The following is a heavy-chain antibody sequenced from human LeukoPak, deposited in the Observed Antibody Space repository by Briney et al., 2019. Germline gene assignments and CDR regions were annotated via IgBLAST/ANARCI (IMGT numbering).Heavy chain of an antibody. CDR2: INPDDGGS. J-gene: IGHJ4*02. Sequence: PGGSLRLSCQASGFTFSNYAMSWVRQAPGKGLEWVSSINPDDGGSFFANSVKGRFTISRDDSRSVVYLQMNSLRAEDTAVYYCAMSGVATCHYWGQGILVTVSS. CDR1: GFTFSNYA. D-gene: IGHD2-15*01. CDR3: AMSGVATCHY. V-gene: IGHV3-23*01.